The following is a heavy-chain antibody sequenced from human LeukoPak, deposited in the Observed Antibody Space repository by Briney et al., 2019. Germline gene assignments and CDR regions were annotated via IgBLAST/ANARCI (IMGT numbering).Heavy chain of an antibody. D-gene: IGHD2-2*01. J-gene: IGHJ6*02. V-gene: IGHV1-46*01. Sequence: ASVKVSCKASGYTFTGYYMHWVRQAPGQGLEWMGIINPSGGSTSYAQKFQGRVTMTRDTSTSTVYMELSSLRSEDTAVYYCARDNLPAAPGDDYYYGMDVWGQGTTVTVSS. CDR3: ARDNLPAAPGDDYYYGMDV. CDR2: INPSGGST. CDR1: GYTFTGYY.